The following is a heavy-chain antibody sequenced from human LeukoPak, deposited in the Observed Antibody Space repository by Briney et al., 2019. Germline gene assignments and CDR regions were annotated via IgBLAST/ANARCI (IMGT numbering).Heavy chain of an antibody. Sequence: PSETLSLSCAVYGGPFSGYYWSWIRQPPGKGLEWVGEINHSGSTNYDPSLKSRATISVHTSKNQSSLKLSSVTAAETAVYYSARGSSGTRDWGQGTLVTVSS. CDR1: GGPFSGYY. J-gene: IGHJ4*02. CDR3: ARGSSGTRD. V-gene: IGHV4-34*01. D-gene: IGHD6-19*01. CDR2: INHSGST.